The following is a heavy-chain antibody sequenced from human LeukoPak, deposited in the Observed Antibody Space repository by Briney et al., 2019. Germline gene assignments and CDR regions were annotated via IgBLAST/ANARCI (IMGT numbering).Heavy chain of an antibody. J-gene: IGHJ4*02. CDR1: GGSISSYY. D-gene: IGHD6-13*01. V-gene: IGHV4-4*09. Sequence: SETLSLTCTVSGGSISSYYWSWIRQSPGKGLEWIGYIYTSGSTNYNPSLKSRVTISVDTSKNQFSLKLSSVTAADTAVYYCGGGGSSWFLDYWGQGTLVTVSS. CDR2: IYTSGST. CDR3: GGGGSSWFLDY.